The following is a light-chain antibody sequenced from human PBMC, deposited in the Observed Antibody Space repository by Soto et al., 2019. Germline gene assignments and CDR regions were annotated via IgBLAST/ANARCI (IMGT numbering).Light chain of an antibody. CDR2: AAS. CDR3: QKYSSVIT. J-gene: IGKJ5*01. V-gene: IGKV1-27*01. Sequence: DIQMTQSPSSLSASVGDRVTITCRASQGISNFLAWYQQKPGKVPKLLISAASTLQSGVPSRFSGSGSGTDFTLPITNLPPEDVAAYGCQKYSSVITFGQGTRLEIK. CDR1: QGISNF.